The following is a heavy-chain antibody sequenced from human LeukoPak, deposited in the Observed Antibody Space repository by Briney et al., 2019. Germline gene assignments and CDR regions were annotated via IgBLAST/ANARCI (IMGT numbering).Heavy chain of an antibody. D-gene: IGHD6-19*01. J-gene: IGHJ6*03. CDR1: GYTFTSYA. CDR3: AREGQYSSGWWEYYYYYYYMDV. CDR2: INTNTGNP. Sequence: VASVKVSCTASGYTFTSYAMNWVRQAPGQGLEWMGWINTNTGNPTYAQGFTGRFVFSLDTSVSTAYLQISSLKAEDTAVYYCAREGQYSSGWWEYYYYYYYMDVWGKGTTVTVSS. V-gene: IGHV7-4-1*02.